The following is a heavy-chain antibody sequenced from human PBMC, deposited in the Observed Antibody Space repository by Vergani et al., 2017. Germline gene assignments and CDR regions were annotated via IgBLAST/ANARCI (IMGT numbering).Heavy chain of an antibody. J-gene: IGHJ6*02. CDR3: SYGMDV. CDR2: LYVVGTS. V-gene: IGHV3-66*01. Sequence: EVQLVESGGGLVKPGESPRLSCVASGFTFGSYSMIWVRQAPGKGLEWVSILYVVGTSDYADSVKGRFTVSRDISKNTLHLQLNSLRVEDTAVYFCSYGMDVWGQGTTVTVSS. CDR1: GFTFGSYS.